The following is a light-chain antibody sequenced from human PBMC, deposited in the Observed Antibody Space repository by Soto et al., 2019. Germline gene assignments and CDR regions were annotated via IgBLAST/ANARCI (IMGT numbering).Light chain of an antibody. V-gene: IGLV2-23*02. Sequence: SGTGSALDAITISCKKTSSDVGAFNLVSWYQQHPGKAPRLIIYAVIKRPSGVSNRLSGSTSANTASLTIPGLQPEDEADYPRCSYAGSSVYVFGTGSKVPVL. CDR1: SSDVGAFNL. CDR2: AVI. J-gene: IGLJ1*01. CDR3: CSYAGSSVYV.